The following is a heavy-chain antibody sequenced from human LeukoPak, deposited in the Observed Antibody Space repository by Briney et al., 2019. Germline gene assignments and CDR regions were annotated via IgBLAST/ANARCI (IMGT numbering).Heavy chain of an antibody. Sequence: PSETLSLTCTVSGGSISSSSYYWGWIRQPPGKGLEWIGSIYYSGSTYYNPSLKSRVTISVDTSKNQFSLKLSSVTAADTAVYYCARQRSSWYTAYNWFDPWGQGTLVTVSS. CDR2: IYYSGST. CDR1: GGSISSSSYY. CDR3: ARQRSSWYTAYNWFDP. V-gene: IGHV4-39*01. J-gene: IGHJ5*02. D-gene: IGHD6-13*01.